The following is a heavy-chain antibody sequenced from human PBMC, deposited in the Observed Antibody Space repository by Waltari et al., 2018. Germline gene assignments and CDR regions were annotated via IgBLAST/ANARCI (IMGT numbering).Heavy chain of an antibody. J-gene: IGHJ4*02. V-gene: IGHV3-7*03. CDR3: ARLVCVGGDCYSAAFDY. D-gene: IGHD2-21*02. Sequence: EVQLVESGGGLVQPGGSLRLSCAASGFTFSSYWMSWVRQAPGKGLEWVANIKQDGSEKSYVDSVKGRFTISRDNAKTSLYLQMNSLRAEDTAVYYCARLVCVGGDCYSAAFDYWGQGTLVTVSS. CDR1: GFTFSSYW. CDR2: IKQDGSEK.